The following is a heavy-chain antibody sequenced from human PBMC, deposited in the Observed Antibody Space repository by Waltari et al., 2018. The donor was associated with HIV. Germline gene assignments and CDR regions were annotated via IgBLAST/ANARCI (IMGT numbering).Heavy chain of an antibody. CDR3: VKDMFGEYDY. D-gene: IGHD3-10*02. CDR1: GFSVSRYW. CDR2: INPEWNTI. Sequence: EVQLVQSGGGLVQPGGSRRLSCAASGFSVSRYWMHWVRQIPGQGLVWVSRINPEWNTINYADSVRGRFTISRDYAKNTLYLQINSLRDEDTAMYYCVKDMFGEYDYWGQGTLVTVSS. V-gene: IGHV3-74*01. J-gene: IGHJ4*02.